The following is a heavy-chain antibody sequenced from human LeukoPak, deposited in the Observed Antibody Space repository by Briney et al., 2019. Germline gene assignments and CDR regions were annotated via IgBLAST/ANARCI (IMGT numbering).Heavy chain of an antibody. Sequence: ASVKVSCRASGYTFTSYGISWVRQAPGQGLEWMGWISAYNGNTNYAQKLQGRVTMTTDTSTSTAYMELRSLRSDDTAVYYCARTIRYDSSGSGGYWGQGTLVTVSS. V-gene: IGHV1-18*01. CDR2: ISAYNGNT. J-gene: IGHJ4*02. CDR1: GYTFTSYG. D-gene: IGHD3-22*01. CDR3: ARTIRYDSSGSGGY.